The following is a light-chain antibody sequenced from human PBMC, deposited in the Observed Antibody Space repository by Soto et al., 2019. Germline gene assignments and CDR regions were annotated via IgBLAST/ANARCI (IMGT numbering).Light chain of an antibody. Sequence: QSVLTQPASVSGSPGQTITISCTGTSSDVGGYDYVSWHQQHPGKAPKLMIYDVSKRPSGVSNRFSGSKSGNTASLTISGLQAEDEADYYSSTKXGSTGVFGTGTKVTVL. CDR2: DVS. CDR3: STKXGSTGV. V-gene: IGLV2-14*01. CDR1: SSDVGGYDY. J-gene: IGLJ1*01.